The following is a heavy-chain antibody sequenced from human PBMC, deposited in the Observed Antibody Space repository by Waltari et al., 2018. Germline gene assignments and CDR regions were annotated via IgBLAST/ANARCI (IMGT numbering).Heavy chain of an antibody. CDR2: IYHSGST. D-gene: IGHD3-10*01. Sequence: QVQLQESGPGLVKPSETLSLTCAVSGYSIRSGYYWGWIRQPPGKGLEWIGSIYHSGSTYYNPSLKSRVTISVDTSKNQFSLKLSSVTAADTAVYYCAGDRLYGSGSEFDYWGQGTLVTVSS. CDR3: AGDRLYGSGSEFDY. CDR1: GYSIRSGYY. V-gene: IGHV4-38-2*02. J-gene: IGHJ4*02.